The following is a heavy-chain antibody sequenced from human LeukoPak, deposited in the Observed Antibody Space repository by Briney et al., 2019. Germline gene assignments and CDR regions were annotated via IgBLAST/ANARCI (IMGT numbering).Heavy chain of an antibody. CDR1: GFTFSSYS. J-gene: IGHJ4*02. Sequence: GGSLRLSCAASGFTFSSYSMNWVRQAPGKGLEWVSFISSSSSYMYYADSVKGRFTISRDNTKNSLYLQMNSLRAEDTAVYYCARDRVLYPRLFDYWGQGTLVTVSS. D-gene: IGHD2/OR15-2a*01. CDR3: ARDRVLYPRLFDY. V-gene: IGHV3-21*01. CDR2: ISSSSSYM.